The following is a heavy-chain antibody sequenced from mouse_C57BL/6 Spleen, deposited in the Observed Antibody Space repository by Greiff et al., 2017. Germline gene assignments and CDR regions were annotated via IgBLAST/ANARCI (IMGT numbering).Heavy chain of an antibody. CDR2: ISYDGSN. D-gene: IGHD4-1*01. CDR3: ARTGTRYFDV. CDR1: GYSITSGYY. J-gene: IGHJ1*03. Sequence: EVQLQESGPGLVKPSQSLSLTCSVTGYSITSGYYWNWIRQFPGNKLEWMGYISYDGSNNYNPSLKNRISITRDPSKNQFFLKLNSVTTEDTATYYCARTGTRYFDVWGTGTTVTVSS. V-gene: IGHV3-6*01.